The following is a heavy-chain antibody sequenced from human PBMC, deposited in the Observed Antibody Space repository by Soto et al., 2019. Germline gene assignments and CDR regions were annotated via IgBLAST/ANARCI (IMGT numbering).Heavy chain of an antibody. J-gene: IGHJ4*02. Sequence: PSETLSLPSTVSGGSISGGDYYWRWIRHPPGKGLEWIGYIYYSGSTYYNPSLKSRVTISVDTSKNQFSLKLSSVTAADTAVYCWAGRKSCPFFGYWGQGTLDTVYS. CDR3: AGRKSCPFFGY. D-gene: IGHD3-3*01. CDR1: GGSISGGDYY. CDR2: IYYSGST. V-gene: IGHV4-30-4*01.